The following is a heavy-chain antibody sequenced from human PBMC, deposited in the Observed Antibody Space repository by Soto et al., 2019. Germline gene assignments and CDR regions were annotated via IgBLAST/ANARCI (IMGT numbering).Heavy chain of an antibody. J-gene: IGHJ4*02. CDR2: IIPIFGTA. CDR1: GGTFSSYA. Sequence: QVQLVQSGAEVKKPGSSVKVSCKASGGTFSSYAFSWVRQAPGQGLEWMGGIIPIFGTANYAPKFQGRVTITADESTSTAYMEPSSLRSEDTAVYYCARVRVRFLEWLGSEGWGQGTLVTVSS. V-gene: IGHV1-69*12. D-gene: IGHD3-3*01. CDR3: ARVRVRFLEWLGSEG.